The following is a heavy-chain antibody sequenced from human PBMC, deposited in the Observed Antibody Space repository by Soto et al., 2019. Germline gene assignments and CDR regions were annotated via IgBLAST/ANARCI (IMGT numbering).Heavy chain of an antibody. CDR1: GDSVPSNSAA. CDR2: TYYRSKWYN. J-gene: IGHJ3*02. V-gene: IGHV6-1*01. Sequence: SQTLSLTCVISGDSVPSNSAAWNWIRQSPSRGLEWLGRTYYRSKWYNDYAVSVKSRITINPDTSKNQFSLQLNSVTPEDTAVYYCARSSLEQTGDAFDIWGQGTMVTVSS. D-gene: IGHD1-1*01. CDR3: ARSSLEQTGDAFDI.